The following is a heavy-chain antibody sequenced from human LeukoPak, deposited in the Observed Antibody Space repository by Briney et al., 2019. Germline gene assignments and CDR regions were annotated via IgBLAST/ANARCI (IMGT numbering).Heavy chain of an antibody. CDR1: GFAFSSHA. CDR2: ISSNGGST. CDR3: VKSPAGGWLRPFDY. D-gene: IGHD5-12*01. Sequence: GGSLRLSCSASGFAFSSHAMHWVRQAPGKGLEYVSAISSNGGSTYYADSVKGRFTISRDNSKNTLYLQMSSLRAEDTAVYYCVKSPAGGWLRPFDYWGQGTLVTVSS. J-gene: IGHJ4*02. V-gene: IGHV3-64D*06.